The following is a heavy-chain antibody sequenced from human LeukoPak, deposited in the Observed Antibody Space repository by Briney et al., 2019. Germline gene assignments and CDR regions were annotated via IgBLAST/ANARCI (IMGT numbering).Heavy chain of an antibody. D-gene: IGHD4-17*01. CDR3: ARGITVTTTSDHLDF. J-gene: IGHJ4*02. Sequence: SETLSLTCTVSGDSISGYYWNWIRQPPGKGLEWIGHVFYTGTTKYHPSLKSRIAISVDTSSNQFSLKLRSVTTADTAVYYCARGITVTTTSDHLDFWGQGNLVTVPS. CDR1: GDSISGYY. CDR2: VFYTGTT. V-gene: IGHV4-59*01.